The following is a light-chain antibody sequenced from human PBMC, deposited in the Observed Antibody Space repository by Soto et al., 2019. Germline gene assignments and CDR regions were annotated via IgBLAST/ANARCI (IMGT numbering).Light chain of an antibody. CDR1: SSDVGGYNY. V-gene: IGLV2-14*03. CDR2: DVS. CDR3: YSYTSSSTYV. Sequence: QSALTQPASVSGSPGQSITISCTGTSSDVGGYNYVSWYQQHPAKAPKVMIYDVSNRPSGVFNRFSGSKSGNTASLTISGLQAEDEADYYCYSYTSSSTYVFGTGTKVTVL. J-gene: IGLJ1*01.